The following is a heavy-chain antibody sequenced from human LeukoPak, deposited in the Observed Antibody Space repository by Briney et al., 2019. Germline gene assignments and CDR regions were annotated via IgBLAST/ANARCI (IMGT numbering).Heavy chain of an antibody. Sequence: PSETLSLTCAVYGGSFSGYYWSWIRQPPGKGLEWIGEINHSGSTNYNPSLQSRVTISVDTSKSQFSLNLSSVTAADTAVYYCAKSSSYYYENYWGQGTLVTVSS. CDR2: INHSGST. CDR3: AKSSSYYYENY. CDR1: GGSFSGYY. D-gene: IGHD3-22*01. V-gene: IGHV4-34*01. J-gene: IGHJ4*02.